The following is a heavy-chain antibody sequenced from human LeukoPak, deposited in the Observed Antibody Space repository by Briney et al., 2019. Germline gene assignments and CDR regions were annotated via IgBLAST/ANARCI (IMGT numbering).Heavy chain of an antibody. CDR1: GFTFSSYS. Sequence: GGSLRLSCAASGFTFSSYSMNWVRQAPGKGLEWVSYISSSGSTIYYADSVKGRFTISRDNAKNSLYLQMNSLRAEDTAVYYCARDRRTPKQRFDYWGQGTLVTVSS. CDR3: ARDRRTPKQRFDY. D-gene: IGHD2-15*01. J-gene: IGHJ4*02. CDR2: ISSSGSTI. V-gene: IGHV3-48*04.